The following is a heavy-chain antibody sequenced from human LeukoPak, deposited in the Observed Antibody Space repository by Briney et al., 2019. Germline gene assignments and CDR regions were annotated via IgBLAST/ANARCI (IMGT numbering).Heavy chain of an antibody. J-gene: IGHJ4*02. Sequence: SETLSLTCTVSGGSISTYYWSWIRQPPGKGLEWIGYIYYSGSSGTTNYNPSLKSRLTISVDTSRNQFSLKLSSVTAADTAVYYCARLRRSDYDILAGYSRGFDYWGQGTLVTVSS. CDR1: GGSISTYY. CDR3: ARLRRSDYDILAGYSRGFDY. V-gene: IGHV4-59*08. D-gene: IGHD3-9*01. CDR2: IYYSGSSGTT.